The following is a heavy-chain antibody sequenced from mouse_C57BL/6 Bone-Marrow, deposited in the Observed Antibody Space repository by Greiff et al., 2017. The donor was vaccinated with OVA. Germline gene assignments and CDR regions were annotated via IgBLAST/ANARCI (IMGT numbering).Heavy chain of an antibody. D-gene: IGHD2-4*01. V-gene: IGHV14-4*01. CDR2: VDPENGDT. Sequence: DVQLQESGAELVRPGASVKLSCTASGFNIKDDYMHWVKQRPEQGLEWIGWVDPENGDTEYASKFQGKATITADTSSNTAYLQLSSLTSEDTAVYYCTTDYGCAYWGQGTLVTVSA. CDR3: TTDYGCAY. J-gene: IGHJ3*01. CDR1: GFNIKDDY.